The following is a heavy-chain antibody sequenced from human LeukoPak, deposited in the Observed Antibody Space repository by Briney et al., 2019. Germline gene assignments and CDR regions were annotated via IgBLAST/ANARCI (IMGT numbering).Heavy chain of an antibody. J-gene: IGHJ4*02. Sequence: PSETLSLTRTVSGGSISSYYWSWIRQPAGKGLEWIGSIYYSGSTYYNPSLKSRVTISVDTSKNQFSLKLSSVTAADTAVYYCARLTMIVVVINYFDYWGQGTLVTVSS. CDR3: ARLTMIVVVINYFDY. D-gene: IGHD3-22*01. V-gene: IGHV4-59*05. CDR1: GGSISSYY. CDR2: IYYSGST.